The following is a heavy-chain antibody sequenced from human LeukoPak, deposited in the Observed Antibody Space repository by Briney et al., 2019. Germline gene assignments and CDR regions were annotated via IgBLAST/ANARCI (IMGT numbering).Heavy chain of an antibody. V-gene: IGHV4-59*12. CDR2: IYYSGST. J-gene: IGHJ4*02. D-gene: IGHD3-10*01. Sequence: KPSETLSLTCTVSGGSISSYNWSWIRQPPGKGLEWIGYIYYSGSTNYNPSLKSRVTISVDTSKNQFSLKLSSVTAADTAVYYCARDRRYGSGSYSLDYWGQGTLVTVSS. CDR3: ARDRRYGSGSYSLDY. CDR1: GGSISSYN.